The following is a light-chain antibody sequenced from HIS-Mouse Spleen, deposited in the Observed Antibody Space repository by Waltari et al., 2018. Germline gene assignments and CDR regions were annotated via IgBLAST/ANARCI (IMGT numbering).Light chain of an antibody. CDR2: DVS. J-gene: IGLJ2*01. Sequence: QSALTQPASVSGSPGQSITISCTGTSSDVGGYNYVSWYQQHPGKAPRLMIYDVSNRPSGVSTRLSGSKSGKTASLTISGLQAEDEADYYCSSYTSSSFNVVFGGGTKLTVL. CDR1: SSDVGGYNY. V-gene: IGLV2-14*03. CDR3: SSYTSSSFNVV.